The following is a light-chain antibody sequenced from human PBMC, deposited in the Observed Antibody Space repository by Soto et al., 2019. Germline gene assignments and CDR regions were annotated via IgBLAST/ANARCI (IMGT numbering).Light chain of an antibody. CDR3: SSDAGNDKYV. CDR1: RSEVGGYNY. J-gene: IGLJ1*01. CDR2: EVS. Sequence: QSAPTPPPPASGSPGQSVPLSCTGTRSEVGGYNYVSWYQPHPGKAPKLMIYEVSKRPSGVPDRFSGSKSGNTASLSVSGLQADDEADYYCSSDAGNDKYVFGSGTKVTVL. V-gene: IGLV2-8*01.